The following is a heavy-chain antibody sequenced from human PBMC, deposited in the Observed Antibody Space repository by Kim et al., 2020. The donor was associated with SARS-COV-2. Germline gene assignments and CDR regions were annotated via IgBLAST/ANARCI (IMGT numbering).Heavy chain of an antibody. Sequence: SETLSLTCTVSGGSISSSSYYWGWIRQPPGKGLEWIGSIYYSGSTYYNPSLKSRVTISVDTSKNQFSLKLSSVTAADTAVYYCARVRYSYGYRSYNWFDPWGQGTLVTVSS. V-gene: IGHV4-39*07. CDR1: GGSISSSSYY. J-gene: IGHJ5*02. CDR3: ARVRYSYGYRSYNWFDP. D-gene: IGHD5-18*01. CDR2: IYYSGST.